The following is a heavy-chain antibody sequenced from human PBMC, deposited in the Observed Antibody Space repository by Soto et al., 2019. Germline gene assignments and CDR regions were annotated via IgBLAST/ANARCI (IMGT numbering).Heavy chain of an antibody. Sequence: QVQLQESGPGLVKPSETLSLTCAVSGYSISSGYYWGWIRQPPGKGLEWIGSIYHSGSTYYNPSLKSRVTISVDTSKNQFSLKLSSVTAADTAVYYCASSANDGLVXDYWXQGT. CDR1: GYSISSGYY. J-gene: IGHJ4*02. V-gene: IGHV4-38-2*01. CDR3: ASSANDGLVXDY. CDR2: IYHSGST. D-gene: IGHD1-1*01.